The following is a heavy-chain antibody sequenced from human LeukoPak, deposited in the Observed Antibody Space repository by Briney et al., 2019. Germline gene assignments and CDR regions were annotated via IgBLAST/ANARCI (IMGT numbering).Heavy chain of an antibody. CDR2: INPNSGGT. CDR3: ARDEGHIVVVPATLGY. J-gene: IGHJ4*02. Sequence: APVKVSCKASGYTFTGYYMHWVRQAPGQGLEWMGWINPNSGGTNYAQKFQGRVTMTRDTSISTAYMELSRLRSDDTAVYYCARDEGHIVVVPATLGYWGQGTLVTVSS. D-gene: IGHD2-2*01. CDR1: GYTFTGYY. V-gene: IGHV1-2*02.